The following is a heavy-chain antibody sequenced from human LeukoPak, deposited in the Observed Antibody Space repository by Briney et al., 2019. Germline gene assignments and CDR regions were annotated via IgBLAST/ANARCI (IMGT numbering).Heavy chain of an antibody. CDR1: GYSISSGYY. CDR2: IYHSGST. Sequence: SETLSLTCTVSGYSISSGYYWGWIRQPPGKGLEWIGSIYHSGSTYYNPSLKSRVTISVDTPKNQFSLKLSSVTAADTAVYYCARQSGEDSSTLPWGQGTLVTVSS. CDR3: ARQSGEDSSTLP. D-gene: IGHD6-13*01. V-gene: IGHV4-38-2*02. J-gene: IGHJ5*02.